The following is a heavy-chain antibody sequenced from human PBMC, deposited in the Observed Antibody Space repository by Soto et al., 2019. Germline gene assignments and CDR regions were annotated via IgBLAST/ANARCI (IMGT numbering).Heavy chain of an antibody. CDR3: ARTTGRHLDF. D-gene: IGHD4-4*01. J-gene: IGHJ4*02. Sequence: ETLSHTCTVSYGSLSACNVFWGWVRQPPGKGLEWIGNIDYSGTAYFNPSLGTRVTFPVDTSKNQFSLTLYSLTAADTAVYYCARTTGRHLDFWCQG. CDR1: YGSLSACNVF. CDR2: IDYSGTA. V-gene: IGHV4-39*01.